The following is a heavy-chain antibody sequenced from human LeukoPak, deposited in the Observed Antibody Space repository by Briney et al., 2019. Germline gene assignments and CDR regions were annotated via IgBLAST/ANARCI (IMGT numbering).Heavy chain of an antibody. V-gene: IGHV3-7*01. J-gene: IGHJ4*02. CDR1: GFMLSSHW. Sequence: QPGGSLRLSCAASGFMLSSHWMSWVRQAPGKGLEWVANIKQDGSEQYYVDSVKGRFTISRDNAKNSLFLQMNSLRAEDTAVYYCARVRDYGDYVGVFDYWGQGTLVTVSS. CDR3: ARVRDYGDYVGVFDY. D-gene: IGHD4-17*01. CDR2: IKQDGSEQ.